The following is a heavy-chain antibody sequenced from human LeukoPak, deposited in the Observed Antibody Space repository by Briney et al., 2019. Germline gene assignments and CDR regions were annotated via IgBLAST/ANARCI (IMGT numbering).Heavy chain of an antibody. CDR2: IKQDGSEK. V-gene: IGHV3-7*01. CDR1: GFTFSSYW. J-gene: IGHJ4*02. Sequence: GGSLRLSCAASGFTFSSYWMSWVRQAPGKGLEWVANIKQDGSEKYYVDSVKGRFTISRDNAKNSLYLQMNSLRAEDTAVYYCARDLYPVAATTGYWGQGTLVTVSS. D-gene: IGHD1-26*01. CDR3: ARDLYPVAATTGY.